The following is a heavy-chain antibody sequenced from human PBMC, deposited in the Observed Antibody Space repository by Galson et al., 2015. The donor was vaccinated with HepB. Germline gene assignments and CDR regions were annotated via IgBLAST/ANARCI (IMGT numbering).Heavy chain of an antibody. CDR1: GGTFSSYT. Sequence: SVKVSCKASGGTFSSYTISWVRQAPGQGLEWMGRIITIRGIANYAQKFQGRFTITADKSTSTAYMELSSMRAEDTAVYYCARDHSPLPLGDRELDYYYYGIDVWNQGTTVTVSS. CDR3: ARDHSPLPLGDRELDYYYYGIDV. CDR2: IITIRGIA. D-gene: IGHD1-1*01. V-gene: IGHV1-69*04. J-gene: IGHJ6*02.